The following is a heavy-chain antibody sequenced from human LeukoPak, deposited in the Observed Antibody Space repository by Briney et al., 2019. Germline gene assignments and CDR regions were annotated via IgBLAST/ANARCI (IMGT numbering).Heavy chain of an antibody. D-gene: IGHD5-12*01. J-gene: IGHJ4*02. CDR3: ARDLGRDIVATVDY. Sequence: GGSLRLSCAASGFTFSSYAMHWVRQAPGKGLEWVAVISYDGSNKYYADSVKGRFTISRDNSKNTLYLQMNSLRAEDTAVYYCARDLGRDIVATVDYWGQGTLVTVSS. CDR1: GFTFSSYA. V-gene: IGHV3-30-3*01. CDR2: ISYDGSNK.